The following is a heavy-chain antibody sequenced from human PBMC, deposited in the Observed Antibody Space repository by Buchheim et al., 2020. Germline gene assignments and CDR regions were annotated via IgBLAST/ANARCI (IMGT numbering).Heavy chain of an antibody. D-gene: IGHD1-26*01. CDR1: GGSLSSTNYY. CDR3: ARQQIVGATTFDY. J-gene: IGHJ4*02. CDR2: IYYSGST. V-gene: IGHV4-39*01. Sequence: QLQLQESGPGLVKPSETLSLTCTVSGGSLSSTNYYWGWIRQPPGKGLEWIGSIYYSGSTYYNPSLKSRVTISVDTSKNQFSLKLRSVTAADTAVYYCARQQIVGATTFDYWGQGTL.